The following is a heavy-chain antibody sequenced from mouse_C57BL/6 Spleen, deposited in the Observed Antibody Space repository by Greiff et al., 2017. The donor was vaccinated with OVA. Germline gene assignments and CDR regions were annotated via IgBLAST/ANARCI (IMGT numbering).Heavy chain of an antibody. CDR1: GYSITSGYY. D-gene: IGHD2-4*01. CDR2: ISYDGSN. Sequence: EESGPGLVKPSQSLSLTCSVTGYSITSGYYWNWIRQFPGNKLEWMGYISYDGSNNYNPSLKNRISITRDTSKNQFFLKLNSVTTEDTATYYCARDYDYYWYFDVWGTGTTVTVSS. CDR3: ARDYDYYWYFDV. J-gene: IGHJ1*03. V-gene: IGHV3-6*01.